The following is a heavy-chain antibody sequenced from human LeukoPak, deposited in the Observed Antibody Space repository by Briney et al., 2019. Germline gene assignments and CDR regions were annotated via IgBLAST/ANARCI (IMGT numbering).Heavy chain of an antibody. Sequence: SETLSLTCAVYGGSFSGYYWSWIRQPPGKGLEWIGEINHSGSTNYNPSLKSRVTISVDTSKNQFSLKLSSVTAADTAVYYRARGKDNWNYQLNWFDPWGQGTLVTVSS. J-gene: IGHJ5*02. CDR3: ARGKDNWNYQLNWFDP. CDR2: INHSGST. CDR1: GGSFSGYY. V-gene: IGHV4-34*01. D-gene: IGHD1-7*01.